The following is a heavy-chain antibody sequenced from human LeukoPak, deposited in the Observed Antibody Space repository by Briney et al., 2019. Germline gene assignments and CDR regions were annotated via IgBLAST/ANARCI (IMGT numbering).Heavy chain of an antibody. J-gene: IGHJ4*02. V-gene: IGHV3-30*04. CDR1: GFTFSSYA. D-gene: IGHD4-17*01. Sequence: GGSLRLSCAASGFTFSSYAMHWVRQAPGKGLEWVAVISYDGSNKYYADSVKGRFTISRDNSKNTLSLQMSSLRAEDTAVYYCAIDIRYYFDCWGQGTLVAVSS. CDR3: AIDIRYYFDC. CDR2: ISYDGSNK.